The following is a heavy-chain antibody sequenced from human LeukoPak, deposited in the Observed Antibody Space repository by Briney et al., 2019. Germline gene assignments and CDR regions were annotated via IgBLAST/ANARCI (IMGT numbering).Heavy chain of an antibody. CDR3: ARERIAVTCTGWFDP. CDR1: GFTFISYA. V-gene: IGHV3-30*04. J-gene: IGHJ5*02. CDR2: ISYDGNNK. Sequence: PGGSLRLSCAASGFTFISYAIHWVRQAPGKGLEWVAVISYDGNNKYYADSLKGRFTISRDNSKNTLYLQMNSLRAEDTAVYYCARERIAVTCTGWFDPWGQGTLVTVSS. D-gene: IGHD6-19*01.